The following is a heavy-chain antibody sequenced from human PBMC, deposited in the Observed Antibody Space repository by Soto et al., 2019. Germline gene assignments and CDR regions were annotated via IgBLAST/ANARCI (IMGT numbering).Heavy chain of an antibody. CDR2: INHSGST. D-gene: IGHD4-17*01. CDR1: GGSFSGYY. J-gene: IGHJ6*02. V-gene: IGHV4-34*01. CDR3: ARSPLTSHYGMDV. Sequence: QVQLQQWGAGLLKPSETLSLTCAVYGGSFSGYYWSWIRQPPGKGLEWIGEINHSGSTNYNPSLKSRVTISVDTSKNQFSLKLSSVTAADTAVYYCARSPLTSHYGMDVWGQGTTVTVSS.